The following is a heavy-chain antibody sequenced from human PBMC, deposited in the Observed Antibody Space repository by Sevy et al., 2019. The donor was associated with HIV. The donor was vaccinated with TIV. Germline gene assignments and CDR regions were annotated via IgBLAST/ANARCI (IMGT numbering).Heavy chain of an antibody. CDR3: ARYGRIPVAGHTWFDH. Sequence: GGSLRLSCSASGFTFIAFGMTWVRQAPGKGLEWVSGISGGGAATAYADSVKGRFTISRDNSKNTLYLQMNSLTAADTAVYYCARYGRIPVAGHTWFDHWGLGTLVTVSS. D-gene: IGHD6-19*01. J-gene: IGHJ5*02. CDR1: GFTFIAFG. V-gene: IGHV3-23*01. CDR2: ISGGGAAT.